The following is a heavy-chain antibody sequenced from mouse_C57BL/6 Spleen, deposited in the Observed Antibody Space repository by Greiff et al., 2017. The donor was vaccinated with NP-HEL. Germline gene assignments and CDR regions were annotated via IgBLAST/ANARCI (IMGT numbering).Heavy chain of an antibody. D-gene: IGHD3-2*02. CDR3: ARSRDSSGPLTWFAY. Sequence: QVQLKQSGPELVKPGASVKISCKASGYAFSSSWMNWVKQRPGKGLEWIGRIYPGDGDTNYNGKFKGKATLTADKSSSTAYMQLSSLTSEDSAVYFCARSRDSSGPLTWFAYWGQGTLVTVSA. CDR2: IYPGDGDT. J-gene: IGHJ3*01. V-gene: IGHV1-82*01. CDR1: GYAFSSSW.